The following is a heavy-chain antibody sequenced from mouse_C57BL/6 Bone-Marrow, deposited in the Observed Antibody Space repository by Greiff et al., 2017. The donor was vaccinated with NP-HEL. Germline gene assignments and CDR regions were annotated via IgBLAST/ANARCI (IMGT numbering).Heavy chain of an antibody. D-gene: IGHD5-1*01. J-gene: IGHJ3*01. V-gene: IGHV1-22*01. CDR3: AREKYHAWFAY. CDR2: INPSNGGN. Sequence: EVQLQQSGPELVKPGASVKMSCKASGYTFTDYNMHWVKQSHGKSLEWIGYINPSNGGNSYTQKFKGKVTLTVNKSSSTAYMELRSLTSEDSAVYYCAREKYHAWFAYWGQGTLVTVSA. CDR1: GYTFTDYN.